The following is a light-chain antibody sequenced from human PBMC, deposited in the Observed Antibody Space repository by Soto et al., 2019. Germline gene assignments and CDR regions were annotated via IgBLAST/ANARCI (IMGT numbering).Light chain of an antibody. CDR1: QSFRGL. J-gene: IGKJ1*01. CDR3: QQRHRWPIT. CDR2: DAY. Sequence: GLTHSPFTLSLSPGERATLSCRASQSFRGLLAWYQQKPGQAPRLLIYDAYNRATGIPPRFSGSGSGTDFTLTISSLEPEDSAVYYCQQRHRWPITFGQGTKVDIK. V-gene: IGKV3-11*01.